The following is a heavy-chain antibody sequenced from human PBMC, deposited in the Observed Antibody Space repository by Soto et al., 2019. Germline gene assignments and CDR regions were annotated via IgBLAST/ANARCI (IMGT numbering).Heavy chain of an antibody. CDR2: IIPIFGTA. CDR3: ARGTTVVTPYGTLSYYFDY. J-gene: IGHJ4*02. D-gene: IGHD4-17*01. CDR1: GGTFSSYA. V-gene: IGHV1-69*13. Sequence: ASVKVSCKASGGTFSSYAISWVRQAPGQGLEWMGGIIPIFGTANYAQKFQGRVTITADESTSTAYMELSSLRSEDTAVYYCARGTTVVTPYGTLSYYFDYWGQGTLVTVSS.